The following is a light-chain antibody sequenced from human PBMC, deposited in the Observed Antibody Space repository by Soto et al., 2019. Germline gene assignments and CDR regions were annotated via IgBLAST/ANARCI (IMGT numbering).Light chain of an antibody. CDR2: DAS. J-gene: IGKJ1*01. Sequence: EIVMTQSPATLSVSPGERATLXXRASQSVSSNLAWYQQKPGQAPRXVIHDASNRAAGVPARFSGSGFGTDFTLTISSLEPEDFAVYYCQQRGNWPRTFGQGTKVDIK. CDR3: QQRGNWPRT. V-gene: IGKV3-11*01. CDR1: QSVSSN.